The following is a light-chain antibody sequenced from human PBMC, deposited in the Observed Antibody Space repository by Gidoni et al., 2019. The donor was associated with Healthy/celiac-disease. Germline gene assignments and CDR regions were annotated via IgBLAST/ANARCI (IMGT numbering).Light chain of an antibody. CDR3: QQSYSTPRP. CDR2: AAS. CDR1: QSISSY. J-gene: IGKJ1*01. Sequence: DIQRRKSPSSLSASVGDRVTITCRASQSISSYLNWYQQKPGKAPKLLIYAASSLQSGVPSRFSGSGSGTDFTLTISSLQPEDFATYYCQQSYSTPRPFGQGTKVE. V-gene: IGKV1-39*01.